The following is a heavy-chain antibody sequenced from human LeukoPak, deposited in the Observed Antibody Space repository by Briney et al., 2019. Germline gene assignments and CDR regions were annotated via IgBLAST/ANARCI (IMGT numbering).Heavy chain of an antibody. J-gene: IGHJ4*02. Sequence: GGSLRLSCAASGFTFSSYGMHWVRQAPGKGLEWVAFIRYDGSNKYYADPVKGRFTISRDNSKNTLYLQMNSLRAEDTAVYYCAKATMVRGVTPFDYWGQGTLVTVSS. CDR1: GFTFSSYG. V-gene: IGHV3-30*02. CDR2: IRYDGSNK. D-gene: IGHD3-10*01. CDR3: AKATMVRGVTPFDY.